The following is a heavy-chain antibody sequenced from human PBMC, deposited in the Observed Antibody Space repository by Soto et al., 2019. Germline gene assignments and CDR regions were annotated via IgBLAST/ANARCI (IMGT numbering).Heavy chain of an antibody. CDR3: ARGRNNIVVVPAATWYMDV. V-gene: IGHV4-34*01. CDR1: GGSFSGYY. Sequence: PSETLSLTCAVYGGSFSGYYWSWIRQPPGKGLEWIGEINHSGGTNYNPSLKSRVTISVDTSKNQFSLKLSSVTAADTAVYYCARGRNNIVVVPAATWYMDVWGKGTTVTVSS. J-gene: IGHJ6*03. CDR2: INHSGGT. D-gene: IGHD2-2*01.